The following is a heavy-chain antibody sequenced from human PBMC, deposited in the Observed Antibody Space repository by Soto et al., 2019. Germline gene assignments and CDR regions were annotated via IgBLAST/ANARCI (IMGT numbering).Heavy chain of an antibody. CDR1: GFIFSDAW. CDR2: IRSNTDGGTP. Sequence: GGSLRLSCAASGFIFSDAWMSWVRQAPGKGLERIARIRSNTDGGTPDYAAPVKGRFSISRDDSKKTLYLQMNSLKIEDTAVYYCTADDAIQLWSPADYWGQGTLVTVSS. J-gene: IGHJ4*02. D-gene: IGHD5-18*01. V-gene: IGHV3-15*01. CDR3: TADDAIQLWSPADY.